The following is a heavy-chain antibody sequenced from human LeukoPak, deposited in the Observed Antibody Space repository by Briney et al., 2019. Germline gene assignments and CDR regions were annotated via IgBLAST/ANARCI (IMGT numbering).Heavy chain of an antibody. CDR3: GLGNYYYMDV. Sequence: KSGGSLRHSCAASGFTFRSYAVSWVRQAPGKGLEWVSSISSSSSYIYYADSVKGRFTISRDNAKNSLYLQMNSLRAEDTAVYYCGLGNYYYMDVWGKGTTVTVSS. CDR2: ISSSSSYI. CDR1: GFTFRSYA. D-gene: IGHD7-27*01. J-gene: IGHJ6*03. V-gene: IGHV3-21*01.